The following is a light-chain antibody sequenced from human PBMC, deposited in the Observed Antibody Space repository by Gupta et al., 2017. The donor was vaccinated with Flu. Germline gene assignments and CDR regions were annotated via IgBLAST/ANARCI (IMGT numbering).Light chain of an antibody. Sequence: QSALTQTASVSGSPGQSITISRTGTSTDVGHYNLVSWYQQYPGKAPKLLIYEVSERPSGVSDRFSGSKSDNTASLTISGLQAADEADYHCCSYAGGSLYVFGGGTRVTVL. J-gene: IGLJ1*01. V-gene: IGLV2-23*02. CDR2: EVS. CDR1: STDVGHYNL. CDR3: CSYAGGSLYV.